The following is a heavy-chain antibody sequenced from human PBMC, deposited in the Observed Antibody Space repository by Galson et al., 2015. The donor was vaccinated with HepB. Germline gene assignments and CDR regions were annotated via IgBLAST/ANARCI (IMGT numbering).Heavy chain of an antibody. Sequence: SLRLSCAASGFTVSSNHMSWVRQAPGKGLEWVSVIYSGGNTYYADSVKGRFTISRDNSKSTVYLQMNSLRAEDTAVYYCARAPVYDFWSGYYFDYWGQGTLVTVSS. CDR1: GFTVSSNH. D-gene: IGHD3-3*01. J-gene: IGHJ4*02. V-gene: IGHV3-66*01. CDR3: ARAPVYDFWSGYYFDY. CDR2: IYSGGNT.